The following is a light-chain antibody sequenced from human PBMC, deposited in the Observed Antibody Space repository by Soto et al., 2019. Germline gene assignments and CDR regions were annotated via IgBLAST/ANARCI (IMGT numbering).Light chain of an antibody. J-gene: IGLJ1*01. CDR1: SGDIGSYNR. CDR2: EVT. Sequence: QSVLTQPASVSGSRGQSITISCTGTSGDIGSYNRVSWYQQHPGKAPKLIIYEVTDRPSGVSNRFSGSKSGNTASLTISGIQPEDEAEYYCRSDININTRASVFAIGTKVTVL. V-gene: IGLV2-14*01. CDR3: RSDININTRASV.